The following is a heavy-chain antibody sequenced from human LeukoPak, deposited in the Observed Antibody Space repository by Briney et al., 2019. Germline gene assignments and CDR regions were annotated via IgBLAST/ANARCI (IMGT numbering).Heavy chain of an antibody. Sequence: GGSLRLSCAASGFTVGSNYMSWVRQAPGKGLEWVSIIYRVGSTFYADSVEGRFTIYRDNSKNTLYIQMNSLRVEDTAIYYCARDGGDNSWYGMDVWGQGTTVTVSS. CDR2: IYRVGST. D-gene: IGHD2-21*02. CDR3: ARDGGDNSWYGMDV. J-gene: IGHJ6*02. V-gene: IGHV3-66*01. CDR1: GFTVGSNY.